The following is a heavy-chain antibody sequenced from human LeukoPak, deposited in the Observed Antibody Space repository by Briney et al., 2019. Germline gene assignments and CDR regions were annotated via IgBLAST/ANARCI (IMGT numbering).Heavy chain of an antibody. CDR2: IFFSGST. D-gene: IGHD6-19*01. J-gene: IGHJ4*02. CDR3: ARGGLSSGWYG. Sequence: PSETLSLTCTVSGGSISSYYWSWIRQPPGKGLEWGGYIFFSGSTNYHPSLKRRVTISLDTSKNQFSLRLNSVTAADTAVYYCARGGLSSGWYGWGQGTLVTVSS. CDR1: GGSISSYY. V-gene: IGHV4-59*01.